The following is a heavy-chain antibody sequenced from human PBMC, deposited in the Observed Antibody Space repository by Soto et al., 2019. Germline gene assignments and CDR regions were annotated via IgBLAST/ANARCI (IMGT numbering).Heavy chain of an antibody. J-gene: IGHJ3*02. CDR3: ARFGGVISEWPPDAFDI. CDR1: GFTFSSYS. Sequence: GXSLRLSCAASGFTFSSYSMSSSSSTIYYADSVKGRFTISRDNAKNSLYLQMNSLRAEDTAVYYCARFGGVISEWPPDAFDIWGQGTMVTVSS. V-gene: IGHV3-48*01. CDR2: SSSSTI. D-gene: IGHD3-16*02.